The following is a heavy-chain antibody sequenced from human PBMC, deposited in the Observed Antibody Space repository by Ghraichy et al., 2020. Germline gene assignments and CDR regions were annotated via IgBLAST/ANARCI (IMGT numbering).Heavy chain of an antibody. J-gene: IGHJ6*03. V-gene: IGHV3-48*02. CDR3: ASPPSGYMDV. D-gene: IGHD1-14*01. Sequence: LSLTCAASGFTFSSYSMNWVRQAPGKGLEWVSYISSSSSTIYYADSVKGRFTISRDNAKNSLFLLMNNVRDEDTAVYYCASPPSGYMDVWGKGTTVTVSS. CDR1: GFTFSSYS. CDR2: ISSSSSTI.